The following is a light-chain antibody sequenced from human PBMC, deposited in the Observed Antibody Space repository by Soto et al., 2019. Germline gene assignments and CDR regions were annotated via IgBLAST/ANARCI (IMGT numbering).Light chain of an antibody. CDR1: HTVTTRY. V-gene: IGKV3-20*01. CDR2: GAY. J-gene: IGKJ1*01. CDR3: QQYGSSPWT. Sequence: EILVTQSPGPLSLSPGEESTLSCRASHTVTTRYLAWYQQRNGQSPRLLIYGAYSRATGIPDRFSGSGSGTDFNLTISRLEPEDFAVYYCQQYGSSPWTFGQGTKVDIK.